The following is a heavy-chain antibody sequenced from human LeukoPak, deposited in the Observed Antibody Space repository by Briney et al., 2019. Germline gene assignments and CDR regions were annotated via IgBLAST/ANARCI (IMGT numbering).Heavy chain of an antibody. D-gene: IGHD6-13*01. CDR2: INDSGST. J-gene: IGHJ6*03. Sequence: SETLSLTCAVYGGSFSGYYWSWIRQPPGKGLEWIGEINDSGSTNYNPSLKSRVTMSVDMSKNQISLKLTSVTAADTAVYYCARGPYSSSWYYYYYYMDVWGKGTTVTVSS. CDR1: GGSFSGYY. CDR3: ARGPYSSSWYYYYYYMDV. V-gene: IGHV4-34*01.